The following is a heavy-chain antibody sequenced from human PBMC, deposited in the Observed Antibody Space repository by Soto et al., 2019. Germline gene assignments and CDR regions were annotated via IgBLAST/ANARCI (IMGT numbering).Heavy chain of an antibody. CDR3: AKDPVVVPAGGVYGMDV. D-gene: IGHD2-2*01. CDR1: GFTFSSYA. Sequence: SLRLSCAASGFTFSSYAMSWVRQAPGKGLEWVSAIIGSGGSTYYADSVKGRFTISRDNSKNTLYLQMNSLRAEDTAVYYCAKDPVVVPAGGVYGMDVWGQGTTVTVSS. J-gene: IGHJ6*02. V-gene: IGHV3-23*01. CDR2: IIGSGGST.